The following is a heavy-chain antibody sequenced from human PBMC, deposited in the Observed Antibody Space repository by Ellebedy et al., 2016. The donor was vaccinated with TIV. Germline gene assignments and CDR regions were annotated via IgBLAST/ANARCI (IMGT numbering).Heavy chain of an antibody. V-gene: IGHV4-4*07. D-gene: IGHD1-1*01. J-gene: IGHJ3*02. CDR1: GGSISSYY. CDR2: IYTSGST. CDR3: ARLKATNSPFDI. Sequence: MPSETLSLTCTVSGGSISSYYWSWIRQPAGKGLEWIGRIYTSGSTNYNPSLKRRVTMSVDTSKNQFSLNLSSVTAADTAVYYCARLKATNSPFDIWGQGTMVTVSS.